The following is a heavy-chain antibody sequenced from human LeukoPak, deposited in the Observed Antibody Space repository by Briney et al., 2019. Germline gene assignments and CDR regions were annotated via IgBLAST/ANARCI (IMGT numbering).Heavy chain of an antibody. V-gene: IGHV4-4*07. CDR3: ARGKRGGDVDAFDI. D-gene: IGHD2-21*02. J-gene: IGHJ3*02. Sequence: SETLSLTCTVSGGSISSYYWSWIRQPPGKGLEWIGRIYTSGSTNYNPSLKSRVTMSVDTSKNQFSLKLSSVTAADTAVYYCARGKRGGDVDAFDIWGQGTMVTVSS. CDR2: IYTSGST. CDR1: GGSISSYY.